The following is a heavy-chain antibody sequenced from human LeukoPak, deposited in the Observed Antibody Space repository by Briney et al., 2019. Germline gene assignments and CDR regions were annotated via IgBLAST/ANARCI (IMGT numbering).Heavy chain of an antibody. CDR2: INDNGLNT. V-gene: IGHV3-23*01. Sequence: PGASLRLSCAASGFTFNNYGMGWVRQAPGKGLEWVSTINDNGLNTHYADSVKGRFTISRDDSKNTLHLQMNSLRVDDTALYYCTKGDGGWYPIDYWGQGVLVIVSS. D-gene: IGHD6-19*01. CDR1: GFTFNNYG. CDR3: TKGDGGWYPIDY. J-gene: IGHJ4*02.